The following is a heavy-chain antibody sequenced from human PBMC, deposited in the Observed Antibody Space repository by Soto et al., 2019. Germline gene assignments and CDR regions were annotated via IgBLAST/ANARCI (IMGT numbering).Heavy chain of an antibody. CDR2: IWYDGSNK. D-gene: IGHD3-3*01. CDR3: ARGGSYYDFWSGYYSYFDS. V-gene: IGHV3-33*01. J-gene: IGHJ4*02. CDR1: GFTFSSYG. Sequence: PGGSLRLSCAASGFTFSSYGMHWVRQAPGKGLEWVAVIWYDGSNKYYADSVKGRFTISRDNSKNTLYLQMNSLRAEDTAVYYCARGGSYYDFWSGYYSYFDSWGLGILVTVSS.